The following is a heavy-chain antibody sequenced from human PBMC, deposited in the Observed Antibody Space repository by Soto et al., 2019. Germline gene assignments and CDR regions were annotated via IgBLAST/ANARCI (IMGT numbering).Heavy chain of an antibody. J-gene: IGHJ6*02. D-gene: IGHD3-9*01. CDR3: TRKTPPTGMEV. CDR1: GYTFTSYA. Sequence: ASVKVSCKASGYTFTSYAMHWVRQAPGQRLEWMGWINAGNGNTKYSQKFQGRVTITRDTSASTAYMELSSLRSEDTAVYYCTRKTPPTGMEVWGQGATVTVSS. V-gene: IGHV1-3*01. CDR2: INAGNGNT.